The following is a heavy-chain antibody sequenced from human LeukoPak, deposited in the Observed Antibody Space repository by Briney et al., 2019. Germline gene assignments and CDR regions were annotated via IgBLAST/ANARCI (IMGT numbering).Heavy chain of an antibody. CDR2: IGSSGNTI. J-gene: IGHJ4*02. V-gene: IGHV3-11*04. Sequence: PGGSLRLSCAASGFTFSDYYMSWIRQAPGQGLEWVSYIGSSGNTISYADSVKGRFTISRDNAKNSLYLQMNSLRAEDTAVYYCARGPPKYYYDSGDYWGQGTLVTVSS. D-gene: IGHD3-22*01. CDR1: GFTFSDYY. CDR3: ARGPPKYYYDSGDY.